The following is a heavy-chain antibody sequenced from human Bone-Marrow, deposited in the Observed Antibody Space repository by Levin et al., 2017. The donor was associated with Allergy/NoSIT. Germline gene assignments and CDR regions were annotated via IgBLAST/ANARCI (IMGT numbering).Heavy chain of an antibody. CDR1: AFTFSAYG. J-gene: IGHJ4*02. CDR2: IWYDGSDR. D-gene: IGHD1-26*01. Sequence: GGSLRLFCAASAFTFSAYGMHWVRQAPGRGLEWVAVIWYDGSDRYYADSVKGRFTISRDNSKNTLSLQMNSLRAEDTAIYYCTRDRGEWGQFYFDCWGQGTLVTVSS. V-gene: IGHV3-33*01. CDR3: TRDRGEWGQFYFDC.